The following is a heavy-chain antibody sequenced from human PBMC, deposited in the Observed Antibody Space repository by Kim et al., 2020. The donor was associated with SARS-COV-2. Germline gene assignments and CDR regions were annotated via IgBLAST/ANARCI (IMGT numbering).Heavy chain of an antibody. V-gene: IGHV3-9*01. CDR2: ISWNSGSI. CDR3: AKEGVAATYYYYGMDV. Sequence: GGSLRLSCAASGFTFDDYAMHWVRQAPGKGLEWVSGISWNSGSIGYADSVKGRFTISRDNAKNSLYLQMNSLRAEDTALYYCAKEGVAATYYYYGMDVWGQGTTVTVSS. D-gene: IGHD2-15*01. CDR1: GFTFDDYA. J-gene: IGHJ6*02.